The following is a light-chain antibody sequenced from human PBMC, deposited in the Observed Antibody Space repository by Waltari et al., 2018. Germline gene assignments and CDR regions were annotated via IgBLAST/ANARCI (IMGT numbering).Light chain of an antibody. J-gene: IGKJ1*01. Sequence: EIVLTQSPGTLSLSPGDSATLSCRAGQSVRGSLAWYQQKAGQAPRLLIYGVSSRATGIPERFSGSGSGTDFSLTISRLEPEDFAVYYCQHYVRLPATFGQGTKVEIK. CDR1: QSVRGS. CDR2: GVS. V-gene: IGKV3-20*01. CDR3: QHYVRLPAT.